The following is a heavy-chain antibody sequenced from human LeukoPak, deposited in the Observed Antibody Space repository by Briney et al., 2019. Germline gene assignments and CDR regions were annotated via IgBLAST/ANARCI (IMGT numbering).Heavy chain of an antibody. Sequence: PSETLSLTCAVYGGSFSGYYWSWIRQPPGKGLEWIGEINHSGSTNYNPSLKSRVTISVDTSKNQFSLKLSSVTAADTAVYYCARGPRIAAAGRAFDIWGQGTMVTVSS. J-gene: IGHJ3*02. V-gene: IGHV4-34*01. D-gene: IGHD6-13*01. CDR2: INHSGST. CDR3: ARGPRIAAAGRAFDI. CDR1: GGSFSGYY.